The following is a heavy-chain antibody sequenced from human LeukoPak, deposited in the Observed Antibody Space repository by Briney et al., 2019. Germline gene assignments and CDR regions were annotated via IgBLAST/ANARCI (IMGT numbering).Heavy chain of an antibody. J-gene: IGHJ4*02. CDR1: GGSISSSNW. Sequence: PSETLSLTCAVSGGSISSSNWWTRVRQPPGEGLGWIGDVFRSGSTYYYPSFKSRVTISVDKSKNQFSLMVPSVTAADTAVYYCARKWRINDWGSYSVDNWGQGTLVTVSS. V-gene: IGHV4-4*02. CDR3: ARKWRINDWGSYSVDN. CDR2: VFRSGST. D-gene: IGHD3-16*01.